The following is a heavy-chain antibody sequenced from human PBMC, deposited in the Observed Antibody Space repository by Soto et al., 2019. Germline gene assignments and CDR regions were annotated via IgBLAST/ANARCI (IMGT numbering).Heavy chain of an antibody. J-gene: IGHJ5*02. CDR3: AKGGGPCSGGSCSRVWFDP. CDR2: ISGSGGST. Sequence: GGSLRLSCAASGFTFSSYAMSWVRQAPGKGLEWVSAISGSGGSTYYADSVKGRFTISRDNTKNTLYLQMTSLRAEDTAVYYCAKGGGPCSGGSCSRVWFDPWGQGTLVTVSS. V-gene: IGHV3-23*01. CDR1: GFTFSSYA. D-gene: IGHD2-15*01.